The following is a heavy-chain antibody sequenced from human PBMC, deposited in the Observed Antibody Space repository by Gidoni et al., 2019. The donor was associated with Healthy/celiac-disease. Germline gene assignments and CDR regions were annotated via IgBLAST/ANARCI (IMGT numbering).Heavy chain of an antibody. D-gene: IGHD6-19*01. CDR1: GFTFADST. J-gene: IGHJ4*02. Sequence: EVQLVESGGVVVQPGGSLRLSCAASGFTFADSTMHWVRQAPGKGLEWVSLSSWDGGSTYYADSVKGRFTISRDNSKNSLYLQMNSLRTEDTALYYCAKDEVLQWLADWGQGTLVTVSS. CDR2: SSWDGGST. V-gene: IGHV3-43*01. CDR3: AKDEVLQWLAD.